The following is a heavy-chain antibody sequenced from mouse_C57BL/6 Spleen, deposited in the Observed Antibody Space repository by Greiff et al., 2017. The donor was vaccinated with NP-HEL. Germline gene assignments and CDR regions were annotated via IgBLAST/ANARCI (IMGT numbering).Heavy chain of an antibody. V-gene: IGHV1-50*01. J-gene: IGHJ2*01. CDR2: IDPSDSYT. D-gene: IGHD1-1*01. Sequence: VQLQQPGAELVKPGASVKLSCKASGYTFTSYWMQWVKQRPGQGLEWIGEIDPSDSYTNYNQKFKGKATLTVDTSSSTAYMQLSSLTSEDSAVYYCASYYGSSPYYFDYWGQGTTLTVSS. CDR3: ASYYGSSPYYFDY. CDR1: GYTFTSYW.